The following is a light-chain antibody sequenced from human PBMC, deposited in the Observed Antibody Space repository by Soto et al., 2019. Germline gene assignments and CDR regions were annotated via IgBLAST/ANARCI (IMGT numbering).Light chain of an antibody. V-gene: IGKV3D-20*02. J-gene: IGKJ4*01. CDR2: GAS. CDR1: QSVSSSY. CDR3: QQRSNWPVT. Sequence: EIVLTQSPGTLSLSPGARATLSCRASQSVSSSYLAWYQQKPGQAPRLLIYGASSRATGIPDRFSGSVSGTDGTITISSLEPEDCEVYYGQQRSNWPVTFGGGTKVDIK.